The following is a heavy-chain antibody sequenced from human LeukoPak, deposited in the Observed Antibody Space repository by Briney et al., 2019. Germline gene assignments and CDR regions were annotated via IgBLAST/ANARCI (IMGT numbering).Heavy chain of an antibody. Sequence: PGGSLRLSCAASGFTFSDYYMSWIRQAPGKGLEWVSYISSSGSTIYYADSVKGRFTISRDNAKNTVYVQMNSLRAEDTALYYCAKDRLTLDAFDIWGQGTMVTVSS. CDR1: GFTFSDYY. CDR2: ISSSGSTI. J-gene: IGHJ3*02. D-gene: IGHD4-23*01. V-gene: IGHV3-11*01. CDR3: AKDRLTLDAFDI.